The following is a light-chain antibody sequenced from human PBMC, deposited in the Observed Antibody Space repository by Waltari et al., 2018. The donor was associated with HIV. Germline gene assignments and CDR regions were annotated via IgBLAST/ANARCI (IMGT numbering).Light chain of an antibody. Sequence: SYEVTQPPSVAVSPGQTATITCSGYELGEKYTCWYQQKPGQSPLLVIYQGNKRPSVIPERFSGSSSGHTATLTISGTLPMDEADYYCQAWGSTTSGVFGRGTRLTVL. V-gene: IGLV3-1*01. CDR3: QAWGSTTSGV. CDR1: ELGEKY. CDR2: QGN. J-gene: IGLJ3*02.